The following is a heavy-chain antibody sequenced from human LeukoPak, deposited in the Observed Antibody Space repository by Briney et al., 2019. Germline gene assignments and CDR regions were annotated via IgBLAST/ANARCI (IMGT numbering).Heavy chain of an antibody. CDR3: ARALGSGSYYTVHFDY. D-gene: IGHD3-10*01. J-gene: IGHJ4*02. V-gene: IGHV4-61*02. Sequence: NSSETLSLTCTVSGGSISSGSYYWSWIRQPAGKGLEWIGRIYTSGSTNYNPSLKSRVTISVDTSKNQFSLKLSSVTAADTAVYYCARALGSGSYYTVHFDYWGQGTLVTVSS. CDR2: IYTSGST. CDR1: GGSISSGSYY.